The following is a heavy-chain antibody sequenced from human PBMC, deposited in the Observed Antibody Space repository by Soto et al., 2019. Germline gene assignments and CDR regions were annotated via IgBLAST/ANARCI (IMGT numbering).Heavy chain of an antibody. CDR1: GFTFSSYS. CDR3: ARGAVPAATHNWFDP. D-gene: IGHD2-2*01. V-gene: IGHV3-21*01. CDR2: ISSSTGYI. Sequence: EVQLVESGGGLVKPGGSLRLSCAASGFTFSSYSMNWVRQVPGKGLEWVSSISSSTGYIYYADSVKGRFTISRDNAKNSLYLQMNSLRAEDTAVYYCARGAVPAATHNWFDPWGQGTLVTVSS. J-gene: IGHJ5*02.